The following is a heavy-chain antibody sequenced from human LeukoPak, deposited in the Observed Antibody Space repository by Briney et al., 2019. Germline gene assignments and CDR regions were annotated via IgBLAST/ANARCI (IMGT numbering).Heavy chain of an antibody. J-gene: IGHJ4*02. V-gene: IGHV4-39*01. CDR3: ARPLVGTTDYFDY. CDR2: IYYSGST. CDR1: GGSISSTNYH. Sequence: SETLSLTCTVSGGSISSTNYHWGWIRRPPGKGLEWIGSIYYSGSTYYNPSLKSRATISVDTSKNQFSLKLSSVTAADTAVYYCARPLVGTTDYFDYWGQGTLVTVSS. D-gene: IGHD1-26*01.